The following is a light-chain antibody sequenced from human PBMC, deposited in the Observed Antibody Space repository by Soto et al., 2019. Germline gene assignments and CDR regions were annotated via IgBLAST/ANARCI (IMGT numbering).Light chain of an antibody. V-gene: IGKV3-20*01. CDR3: QQYGSSPYMYT. CDR1: QSVSSSY. Sequence: EIVLTQSPGTLSLSPGERATLSCRASQSVSSSYLAWYQQKPGQAPRLLIYGASSRATGIRDRFSGSGSGTDFTLTISRLEPEDFAVYYCQQYGSSPYMYTFGQGTKLEIK. J-gene: IGKJ2*01. CDR2: GAS.